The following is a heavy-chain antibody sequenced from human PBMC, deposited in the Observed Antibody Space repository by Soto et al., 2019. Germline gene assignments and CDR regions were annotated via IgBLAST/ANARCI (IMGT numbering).Heavy chain of an antibody. V-gene: IGHV1-18*04. J-gene: IGHJ6*02. CDR2: ISAYNGNT. CDR3: ARGDLDTAMDAYYYYGMDV. Sequence: QVQLVQSGAEVKKPGASVKVSCKASGYTFTSYGISWVRQAPGQGLEWMGWISAYNGNTNYAQKLQGRVTMTTDTATSTVYMELRSLRSDDTAVYYCARGDLDTAMDAYYYYGMDVWGQGTTVTVSS. CDR1: GYTFTSYG. D-gene: IGHD5-18*01.